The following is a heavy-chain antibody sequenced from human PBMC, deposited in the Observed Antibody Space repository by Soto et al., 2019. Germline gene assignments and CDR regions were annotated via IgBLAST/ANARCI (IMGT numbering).Heavy chain of an antibody. CDR1: GFSFSSYG. D-gene: IGHD2-8*01. CDR2: IWYDGSNK. Sequence: QVQMVESGGGVVQPGRSLRLSCVVSGFSFSSYGMHWVRQAPGKGLEWVAVIWYDGSNKYYADSVKGRFTISRDNSKNTLYLQMNSLRAEDTAVYYCARDSMEYLIDHWGQGTLVTVSS. V-gene: IGHV3-33*01. J-gene: IGHJ4*02. CDR3: ARDSMEYLIDH.